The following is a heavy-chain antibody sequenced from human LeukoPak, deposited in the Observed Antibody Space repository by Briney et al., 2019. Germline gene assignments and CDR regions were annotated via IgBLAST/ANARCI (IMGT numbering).Heavy chain of an antibody. V-gene: IGHV3-30*04. J-gene: IGHJ4*02. CDR2: ISYDGSNK. CDR3: ATANFMIY. Sequence: GRSLRLSCAASGFTFSSYAMHWVRQAPGKGLEWVALISYDGSNKYHADSVKGRFTISRDNSKNTLDLQMDGLRADDTAVYYCATANFMIYWGQGTLVTVSS. CDR1: GFTFSSYA. D-gene: IGHD3-16*01.